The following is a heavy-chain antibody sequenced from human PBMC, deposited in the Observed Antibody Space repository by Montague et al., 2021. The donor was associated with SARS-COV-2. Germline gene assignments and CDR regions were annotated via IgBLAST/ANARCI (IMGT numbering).Heavy chain of an antibody. J-gene: IGHJ4*02. D-gene: IGHD5-12*01. CDR1: GSISGYY. V-gene: IGHV4-4*07. Sequence: SETLSLTCTVSGSISGYYWTWIRQSAGTGLEWIGRISSSGGIDYNASLKSRVTMSLDTSKIQLSLKLSSVTAADTAVYYCARQYIGYNRRFDCWGQGALVTVSP. CDR2: ISSSGGI. CDR3: ARQYIGYNRRFDC.